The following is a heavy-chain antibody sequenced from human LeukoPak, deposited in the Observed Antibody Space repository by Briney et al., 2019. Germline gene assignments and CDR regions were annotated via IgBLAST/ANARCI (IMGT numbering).Heavy chain of an antibody. Sequence: TGGSLRLSCAASGFTFSSYGMHWVRQAPGKGLEWVAFIRYDGSNKYYADSVKGRFTISRDNSKNTPFLQMNSLRPEDTAVHYCARGPDYDILADYFDYWGQGTLVTVSS. CDR3: ARGPDYDILADYFDY. CDR1: GFTFSSYG. J-gene: IGHJ4*02. CDR2: IRYDGSNK. V-gene: IGHV3-30*02. D-gene: IGHD3-9*01.